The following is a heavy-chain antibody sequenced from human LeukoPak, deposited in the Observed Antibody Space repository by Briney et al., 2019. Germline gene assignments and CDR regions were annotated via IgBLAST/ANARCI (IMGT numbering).Heavy chain of an antibody. D-gene: IGHD6-19*01. CDR1: GYTFTGYY. CDR2: INPNSGGT. J-gene: IGHJ4*02. CDR3: AKVAAMAGIGWGDFDY. Sequence: ASVKVSCKASGYTFTGYYMHWVRQAPGQGLEWMGWINPNSGGTNYAQKFQGRVTMTRDTSITTAYMELSRLRSDDTAVYFCAKVAAMAGIGWGDFDYWGQGTLVTVSS. V-gene: IGHV1-2*02.